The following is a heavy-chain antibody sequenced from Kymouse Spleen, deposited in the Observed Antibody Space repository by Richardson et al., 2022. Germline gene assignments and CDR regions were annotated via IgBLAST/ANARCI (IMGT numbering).Heavy chain of an antibody. CDR2: ISYDGSNK. Sequence: QVQLVESGGGVVQPGRSLRLSCAASGFTFSSYGMHWVRQAPGKGLEWVAVISYDGSNKYYADSVKGRFTISRDNSKNTLYLQMNSLRAEDTAVYYCANWGYCTNGVCYNPFDYWGQGTLVTVSS. J-gene: IGHJ4*02. CDR3: ANWGYCTNGVCYNPFDY. D-gene: IGHD2-8*01. CDR1: GFTFSSYG. V-gene: IGHV3-30*18.